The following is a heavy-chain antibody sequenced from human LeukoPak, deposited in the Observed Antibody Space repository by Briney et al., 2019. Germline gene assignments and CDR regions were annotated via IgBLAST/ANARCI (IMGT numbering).Heavy chain of an antibody. Sequence: GGSLRLSCAASGFTFSSYAMHWVRQAPGKGLEWVAVISYDGSNKYYADSVKGRFTISRDNSKNTLYLQMNSLRAEDTAVYYCARPYSSSDYWGQGTLVTVSS. D-gene: IGHD6-6*01. CDR3: ARPYSSSDY. J-gene: IGHJ4*02. V-gene: IGHV3-30-3*01. CDR2: ISYDGSNK. CDR1: GFTFSSYA.